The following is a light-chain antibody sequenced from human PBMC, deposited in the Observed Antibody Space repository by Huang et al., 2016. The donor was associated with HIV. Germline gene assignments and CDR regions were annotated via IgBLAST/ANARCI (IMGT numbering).Light chain of an antibody. Sequence: TQSPLSLSVSPGQPASISCKSSQSLLPSDGKTFLYWFLQRPGQPPQLLIYEVSNRFSGVPDRFSGSGSATDFTLTISRVEAEDVGLYYCMQSGHLPFTFGPGTKVEI. CDR3: MQSGHLPFT. CDR1: QSLLPSDGKTF. V-gene: IGKV2D-29*01. J-gene: IGKJ3*01. CDR2: EVS.